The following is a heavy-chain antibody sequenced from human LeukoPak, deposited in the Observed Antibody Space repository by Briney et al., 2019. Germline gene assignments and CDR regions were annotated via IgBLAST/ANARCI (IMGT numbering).Heavy chain of an antibody. Sequence: SETLSPTCTVSGASISIYSWSWIRQPPGRGLEWIGYIYYSGSPNYNPSLKSRVTMSVDASKNQFSLKVSSVTAADTAVYYCAKSNRYCDSASCYEAFTIRGQGTMVTVSS. D-gene: IGHD2-2*01. CDR1: GASISIYS. V-gene: IGHV4-59*01. CDR2: IYYSGSP. CDR3: AKSNRYCDSASCYEAFTI. J-gene: IGHJ3*02.